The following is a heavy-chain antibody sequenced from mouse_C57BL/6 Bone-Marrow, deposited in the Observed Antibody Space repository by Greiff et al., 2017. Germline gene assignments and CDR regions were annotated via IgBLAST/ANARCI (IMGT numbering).Heavy chain of an antibody. Sequence: EVKLQQSGAELVRPGASVKLSCTASGFNIKDDYIHWVKQRPEQGLEWIGWIDPEIGDTEYASKFQGKATITSDTSSSTAYLQLSSLTSEDTAVYYCSSFDGNYFDFWGQGTPLTVAS. CDR3: SSFDGNYFDF. CDR2: IDPEIGDT. CDR1: GFNIKDDY. D-gene: IGHD2-3*01. J-gene: IGHJ2*01. V-gene: IGHV14-4*01.